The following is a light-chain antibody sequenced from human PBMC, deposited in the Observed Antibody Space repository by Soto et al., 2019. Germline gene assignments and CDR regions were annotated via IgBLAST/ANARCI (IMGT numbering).Light chain of an antibody. CDR1: QSVSSCY. V-gene: IGKV3-20*01. CDR2: GAS. CDR3: QQYGSSPYT. J-gene: IGKJ2*01. Sequence: EIVLTQSPGTLSLSPGERATLSCRASQSVSSCYLAWYQQKPGQAPRLIIYGASDRATGIPDRFSGSGSGTDFTLTISRLEPEDFAVYYCQQYGSSPYTFGQGTKLEIK.